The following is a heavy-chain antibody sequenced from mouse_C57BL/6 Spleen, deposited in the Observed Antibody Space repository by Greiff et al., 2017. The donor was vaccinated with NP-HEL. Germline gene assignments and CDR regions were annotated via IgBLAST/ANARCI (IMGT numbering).Heavy chain of an antibody. CDR2: IWRGRST. CDR1: GFSLTSYG. Sequence: QVQLQQSGPGLVQPSQSLSITCTVSGFSLTSYGVHWVRQSPGKGLEWLGVIWRGRSTDYNAAFMSRLSITKDNSTTQVFFKMNSLQADDTAIYYCAKHWGDYAMDYWGQGTSVTVSS. J-gene: IGHJ4*01. V-gene: IGHV2-5*01. CDR3: AKHWGDYAMDY. D-gene: IGHD4-1*01.